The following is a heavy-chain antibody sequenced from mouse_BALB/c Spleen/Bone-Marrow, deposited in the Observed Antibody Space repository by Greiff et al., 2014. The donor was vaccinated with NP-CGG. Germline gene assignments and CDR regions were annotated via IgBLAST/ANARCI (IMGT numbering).Heavy chain of an antibody. CDR2: IWTGGGT. J-gene: IGHJ2*01. CDR3: IRVLDY. CDR1: GFSLTTYD. V-gene: IGHV2-9-2*01. Sequence: QVQLQQSGPGLVAPSQSLSITCTVSGFSLTTYDIGWIRQSPGKGLECLGVIWTGGGTNYNSAFMSRLSITKDNSRSQVFLKMNSLQTDDTAIYYCIRVLDYWGQGTTLTVSS.